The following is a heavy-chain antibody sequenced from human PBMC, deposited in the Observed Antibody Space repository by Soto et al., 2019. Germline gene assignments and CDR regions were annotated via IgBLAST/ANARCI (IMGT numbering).Heavy chain of an antibody. V-gene: IGHV1-69*13. CDR2: IIPIFGTA. CDR3: ARAEVLEVVPAAMDWFDP. D-gene: IGHD2-2*01. J-gene: IGHJ5*02. Sequence: ASVQVSCKASGGTFSSYAISWVRQAPGQGLEWMGGIIPIFGTANYAQKFQGRVTITADESTSTAYMELSSLRSEDTAVYYCARAEVLEVVPAAMDWFDPWGQGTLVTVSS. CDR1: GGTFSSYA.